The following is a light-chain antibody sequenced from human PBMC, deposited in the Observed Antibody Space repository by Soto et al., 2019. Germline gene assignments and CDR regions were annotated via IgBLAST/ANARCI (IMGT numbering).Light chain of an antibody. CDR3: QQYCSSPPRFT. J-gene: IGKJ3*01. CDR2: GAS. V-gene: IGKV3-20*01. CDR1: QSVSSSY. Sequence: EIVLTQSPGTLSLSPGERATLSCRASQSVSSSYLAWYQQKPGQAPRLLIYGASSRATGIPDRFSGSGSGTDVTLTISRLEPEDVAVYYCQQYCSSPPRFTFGPGTKVDIK.